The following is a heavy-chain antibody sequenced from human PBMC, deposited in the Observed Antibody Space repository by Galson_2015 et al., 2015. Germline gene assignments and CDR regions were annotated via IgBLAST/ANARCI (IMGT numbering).Heavy chain of an antibody. J-gene: IGHJ3*02. Sequence: SLRLSCAASGFTFSTYWMHWVRQAPGKGLVWVSRINRDGRSTSYADSVKGRFTISRDNAKNTLYLQMNSLRAEDTAVYYCARDFSAINAFDMWGQGTVVAVSS. V-gene: IGHV3-74*01. CDR3: ARDFSAINAFDM. CDR2: INRDGRST. CDR1: GFTFSTYW. D-gene: IGHD5/OR15-5a*01.